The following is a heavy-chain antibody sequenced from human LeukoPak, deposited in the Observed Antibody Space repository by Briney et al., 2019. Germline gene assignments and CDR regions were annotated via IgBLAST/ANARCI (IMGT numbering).Heavy chain of an antibody. J-gene: IGHJ4*02. CDR3: ARGRSSSWYPFDY. Sequence: SETLSLTCTVSGGSISSSSYYWGWIRQPPGKGLEWIGEINHSGSTNYNPSLKSRVTISVDTSKNQFSLKLSSVTAADTAVYYCARGRSSSWYPFDYWGQGTLVTVSS. CDR2: INHSGST. D-gene: IGHD6-13*01. CDR1: GGSISSSSYY. V-gene: IGHV4-39*07.